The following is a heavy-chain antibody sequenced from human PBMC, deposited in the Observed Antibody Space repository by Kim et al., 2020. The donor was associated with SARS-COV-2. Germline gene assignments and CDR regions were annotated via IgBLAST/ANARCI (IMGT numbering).Heavy chain of an antibody. CDR1: GGTFSSYA. Sequence: SVKVSCKASGGTFSSYAISWVRQAPGQGLEWMGRIIPILGIANYAQKFQGRVTITADKSTSTAYMELSSLRSEDTAVQYCARDVLYSGYDQGGWFDPCG. CDR2: IIPILGIA. J-gene: IGHJ5*02. V-gene: IGHV1-69*04. CDR3: ARDVLYSGYDQGGWFDP. D-gene: IGHD5-12*01.